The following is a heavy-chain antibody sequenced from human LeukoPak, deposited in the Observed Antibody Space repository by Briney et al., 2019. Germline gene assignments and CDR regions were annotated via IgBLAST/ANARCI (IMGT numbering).Heavy chain of an antibody. J-gene: IGHJ4*02. CDR1: GYTFTGYY. Sequence: ASVKVSCKASGYTFTGYYMHWVRQAPGQGLEWMGWINPNSGGTNYAQKFQGRVTMTRNTSISTAYMELSSLRSEDTAVYYCARGVFGSGSSDYWGQGTLVTVSS. V-gene: IGHV1-2*02. D-gene: IGHD3-10*01. CDR3: ARGVFGSGSSDY. CDR2: INPNSGGT.